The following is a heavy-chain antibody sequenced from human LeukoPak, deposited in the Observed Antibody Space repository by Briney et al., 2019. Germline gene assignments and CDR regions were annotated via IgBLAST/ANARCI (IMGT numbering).Heavy chain of an antibody. CDR1: GYTFTSYD. CDR3: AGAGFLARPNLHYYYGMDV. D-gene: IGHD3-3*01. V-gene: IGHV1-8*01. CDR2: MNPNSGNT. J-gene: IGHJ6*02. Sequence: ASVKVSCKASGYTFTSYDINWVRQATGQGLEWMGWMNPNSGNTGYAQKFQGRVTMTRNTSISTAYMELSSLRSEDTAVHYCAGAGFLARPNLHYYYGMDVWGQGTTVTVSS.